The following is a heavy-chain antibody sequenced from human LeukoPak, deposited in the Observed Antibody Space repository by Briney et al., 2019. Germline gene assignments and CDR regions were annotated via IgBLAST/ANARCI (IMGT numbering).Heavy chain of an antibody. CDR1: GFTFSSYA. CDR2: IWSDGNNK. J-gene: IGHJ4*02. CDR3: AKGSPRRNSSGYFGIDY. V-gene: IGHV3-30*02. D-gene: IGHD3-22*01. Sequence: GESLRLSCAASGFTFSSYAMHWVRQAPCKGLEWVAIIWSDGNNKYYADSVKGRFTISRDNSKNTLYLQMNSLRAEDTAVYYCAKGSPRRNSSGYFGIDYWGQGTLVTVSS.